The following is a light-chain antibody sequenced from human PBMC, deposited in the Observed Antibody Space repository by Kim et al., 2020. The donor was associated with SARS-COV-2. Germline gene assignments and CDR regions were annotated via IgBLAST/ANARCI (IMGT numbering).Light chain of an antibody. Sequence: GQSITISCTGSNNDVGGDSLVSWYRQYPGEAPQLMIYEVTKRPSGVSKRFSGSKSGNTDSLTISGLQAEVEADYYCCSYVGNDIYVYGTGTQLTVL. CDR1: NNDVGGDSL. CDR2: EVT. V-gene: IGLV2-23*02. CDR3: CSYVGNDIYV. J-gene: IGLJ1*01.